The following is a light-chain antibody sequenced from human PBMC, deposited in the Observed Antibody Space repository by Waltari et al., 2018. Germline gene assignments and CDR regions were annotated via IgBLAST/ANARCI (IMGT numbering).Light chain of an antibody. CDR2: EVN. J-gene: IGLJ2*01. CDR1: SSDIGGYNL. V-gene: IGLV2-23*02. CDR3: CSSAAGRTTVV. Sequence: QSALTQPASVSGSPGQSITLSCTGTSSDIGGYNLVSWYQQHPGKAPKVIIYEVNERPPWVFYRLSCGWSGNTASPTTSALQAEDEADYYCCSSAAGRTTVVFGGGTKLTVL.